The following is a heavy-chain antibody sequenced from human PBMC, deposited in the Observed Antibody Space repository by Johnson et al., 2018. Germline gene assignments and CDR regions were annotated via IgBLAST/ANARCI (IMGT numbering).Heavy chain of an antibody. CDR1: GFTFSSYG. Sequence: QVQLVESGGGVVQPGRSLRLSCAASGFTFSSYGMHWVRQAPGKGLEGVAVISYEGSNKYYADSVKGRFTISRDDSMNTLYLQMKSLRTADTAVYYCAKDPRSIWKRASYYYYMDGWGKGTTVTVSS. V-gene: IGHV3-30*18. D-gene: IGHD6-13*01. J-gene: IGHJ6*03. CDR3: AKDPRSIWKRASYYYYMDG. CDR2: ISYEGSNK.